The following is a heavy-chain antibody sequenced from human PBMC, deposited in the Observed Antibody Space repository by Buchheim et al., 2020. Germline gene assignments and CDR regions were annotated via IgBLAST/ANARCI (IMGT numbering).Heavy chain of an antibody. V-gene: IGHV3-48*01. CDR3: ARDQRQDDSFDY. J-gene: IGHJ4*02. CDR1: GFNFSIYS. D-gene: IGHD4-11*01. CDR2: ISSTSSAM. Sequence: EVHLVESGGDLVQPGGSLRLSCAASGFNFSIYSMNWVRQAPGKGLEWVSYISSTSSAMYYVDSVTGRFTISRDNAKTSLYLPMNSLRAEDTAVYYCARDQRQDDSFDYWGQGIL.